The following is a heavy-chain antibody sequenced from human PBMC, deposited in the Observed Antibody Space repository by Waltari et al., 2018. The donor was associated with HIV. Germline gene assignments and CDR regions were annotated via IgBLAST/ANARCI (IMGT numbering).Heavy chain of an antibody. V-gene: IGHV3-9*01. CDR3: VRQHIKIVVAPSYYGMDV. CDR2: ISWGDSNT. Sequence: EMQLVATGGGLLKPGWHVRLSCAASGCSVGGTAMHWVRQPPGRGLEGVAGISWGDSNTDYLDSVKGRFTISRDNAENSLYLQMDSLRSEDTAVYYCVRQHIKIVVAPSYYGMDVWGLGTTVIVSS. CDR1: GCSVGGTA. J-gene: IGHJ6*02. D-gene: IGHD2-21*01.